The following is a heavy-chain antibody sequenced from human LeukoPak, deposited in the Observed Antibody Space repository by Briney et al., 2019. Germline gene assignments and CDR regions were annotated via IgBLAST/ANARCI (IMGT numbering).Heavy chain of an antibody. D-gene: IGHD3-10*01. CDR1: GFSFSDYY. Sequence: GGSLRLSCAASGFSFSDYYMSWNRQAPGKGLEWVSYISSSSSYTNYADSVKGRFTISRDNAKNSLYLQMNSLRAEDTAVYYCARGYGSGSYPDYWGQGTLVTVSS. J-gene: IGHJ4*02. CDR2: ISSSSSYT. V-gene: IGHV3-11*06. CDR3: ARGYGSGSYPDY.